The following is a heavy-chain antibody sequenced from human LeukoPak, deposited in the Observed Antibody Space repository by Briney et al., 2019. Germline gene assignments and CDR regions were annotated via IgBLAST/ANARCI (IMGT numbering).Heavy chain of an antibody. CDR1: GGSISSYY. D-gene: IGHD3-10*01. V-gene: IGHV4-59*01. Sequence: PSETLSLTCTVSGGSISSYYWSWIRQPPGKGLEWIGYIYYSGSTNYNPSLKSRATISVDTSKNQFSLKLSSVTAADTAVYYCARDIDYGSGFDPWGQGTLVTVSS. CDR3: ARDIDYGSGFDP. J-gene: IGHJ5*02. CDR2: IYYSGST.